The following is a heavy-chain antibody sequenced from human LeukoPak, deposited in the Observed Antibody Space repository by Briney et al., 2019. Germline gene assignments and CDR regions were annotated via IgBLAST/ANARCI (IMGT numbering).Heavy chain of an antibody. D-gene: IGHD3-10*01. CDR1: GGSFTGYS. Sequence: SETLSLTCAVYGGSFTGYSWNWIRQPPGKGLEWIGRIYTSGSTNYNPSLKSRVTMSVDTSKNQFSLKLSSVTAADTAVYYCARELIRLFDYWGQGTLVTVSS. CDR3: ARELIRLFDY. V-gene: IGHV4-59*10. J-gene: IGHJ4*02. CDR2: IYTSGST.